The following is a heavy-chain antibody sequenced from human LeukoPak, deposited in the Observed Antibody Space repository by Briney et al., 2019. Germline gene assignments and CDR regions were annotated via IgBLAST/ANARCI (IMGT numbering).Heavy chain of an antibody. D-gene: IGHD3-9*01. V-gene: IGHV3-23*01. Sequence: GGSLRLSCAAYGFTFITYARSWVRQGPGKGREGVSTISGSGANTYYADSGRGRFTIARDNPKNTLYLHLNSLRAEDTAVYYCAKERAGYTNPYYFDYWGQGTLVTVSS. CDR2: ISGSGANT. J-gene: IGHJ4*02. CDR1: GFTFITYA. CDR3: AKERAGYTNPYYFDY.